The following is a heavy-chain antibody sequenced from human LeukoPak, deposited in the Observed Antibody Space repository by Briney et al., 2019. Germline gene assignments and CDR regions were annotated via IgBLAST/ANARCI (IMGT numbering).Heavy chain of an antibody. CDR1: GFTFSSYS. D-gene: IGHD3-3*01. V-gene: IGHV3-48*01. J-gene: IGHJ5*02. CDR3: ARDPRRFLEWLSVNWFDP. CDR2: ISSSSSTI. Sequence: GGSLRHSRAASGFTFSSYSMNWLRQAPRKGPEWVSYISSSSSTIYYADSVKGRFTISRDNAKNSLYLQMNSLRAEDTAVYYCARDPRRFLEWLSVNWFDPWGQGTLVTVSS.